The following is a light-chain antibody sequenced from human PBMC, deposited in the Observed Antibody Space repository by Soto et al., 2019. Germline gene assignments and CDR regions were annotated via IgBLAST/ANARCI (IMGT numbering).Light chain of an antibody. CDR1: QTISSR. J-gene: IGKJ1*01. Sequence: DNKMTQSASIPSGSVGDRVAITGRASQTISSRLAWYQQKPGKAPKLLIYKASTLKSGVPSRFSGSGSGTEFTLTISSLQPDDFATYYCQQYNSYSGTFGQGTKVDIK. CDR3: QQYNSYSGT. V-gene: IGKV1-5*03. CDR2: KAS.